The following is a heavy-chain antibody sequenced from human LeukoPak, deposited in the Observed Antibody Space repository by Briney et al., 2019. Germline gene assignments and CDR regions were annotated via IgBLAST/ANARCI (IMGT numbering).Heavy chain of an antibody. D-gene: IGHD3-16*02. CDR1: GFTFSNFA. CDR3: AKGYHYGSAGCYTATSLDH. CDR2: ISYDGNKK. J-gene: IGHJ4*02. V-gene: IGHV3-30*18. Sequence: GGSLRLSCAASGFTFSNFAMHFVRQAPGKGLEWVALISYDGNKKEYGESVKGRCTISRDNSQNTLYLQIHSLRDEDTAVYYCAKGYHYGSAGCYTATSLDHWGQGTQVTVSS.